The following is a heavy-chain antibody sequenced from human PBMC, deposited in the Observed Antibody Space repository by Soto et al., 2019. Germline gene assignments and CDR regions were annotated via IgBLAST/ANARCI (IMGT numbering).Heavy chain of an antibody. V-gene: IGHV1-3*01. CDR1: GYTFSDYG. CDR2: ILCLNDRK. CDR3: ARGRGTCTEKTCCTDFDL. Sequence: QVHLVQSGAEVKTPGASVTISCKASGYTFSDYGINWIRQALGQRPEWLGWILCLNDRKEYSQKCQGRIARTRDTSASTAYRGLSRLRSEDTAVYYCARGRGTCTEKTCCTDFDLWGQGSLVSVSS. J-gene: IGHJ4*02. D-gene: IGHD2-8*02.